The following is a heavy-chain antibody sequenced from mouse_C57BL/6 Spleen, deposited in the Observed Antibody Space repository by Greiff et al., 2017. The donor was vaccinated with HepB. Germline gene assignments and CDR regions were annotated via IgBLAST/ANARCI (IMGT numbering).Heavy chain of an antibody. J-gene: IGHJ4*01. V-gene: IGHV1-7*01. CDR1: VYTFPSYW. CDR2: INPSSGYT. CDR3: ARPRGANWDPYYAMDG. Sequence: QVQLKESGAELAKPGASVKLSCKASVYTFPSYWLHWVKQRPGQGLEWIGYINPSSGYTKYNQKFKDKATLTADKSSSTAYMPLSSLTYEDSAVYYCARPRGANWDPYYAMDGWGQGNSGTDSS. D-gene: IGHD4-1*01.